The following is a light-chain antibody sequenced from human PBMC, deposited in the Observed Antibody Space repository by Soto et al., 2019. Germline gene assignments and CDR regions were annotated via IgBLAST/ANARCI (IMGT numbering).Light chain of an antibody. V-gene: IGKV1-5*03. CDR2: KAS. J-gene: IGKJ2*01. CDR1: QNIGTW. Sequence: DIQMTQSPSTMSASVGDRVAITCRASQNIGTWLAWYQQKPGKAPKLVIYKASSLESGVPSRFSGSGSGTEFTLTISSLQPDDFATYYCQQYNGYSYTFGQGTKLEI. CDR3: QQYNGYSYT.